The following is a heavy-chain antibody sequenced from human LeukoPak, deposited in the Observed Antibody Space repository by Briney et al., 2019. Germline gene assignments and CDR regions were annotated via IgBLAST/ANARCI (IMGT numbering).Heavy chain of an antibody. CDR2: IDHAGTT. CDR3: ARRVAYYYGSGTVFDY. J-gene: IGHJ4*02. CDR1: GGSIITNDYW. D-gene: IGHD3-10*01. Sequence: SETLSLTCVVSGGSIITNDYWWGWIRQPPGKGLEWIGTIDHAGTTFYNVSLKSRVTISVDTSKNQFSLKLSSVTAADTAVYYCARRVAYYYGSGTVFDYWGQGTLVTVSS. V-gene: IGHV4-39*01.